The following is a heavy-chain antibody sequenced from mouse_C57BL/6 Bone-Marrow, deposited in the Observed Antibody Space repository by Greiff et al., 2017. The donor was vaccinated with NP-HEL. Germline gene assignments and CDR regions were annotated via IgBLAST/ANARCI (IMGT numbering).Heavy chain of an antibody. CDR2: ISSGGSYT. J-gene: IGHJ4*01. CDR3: ASHPMDY. Sequence: EVQVVESGGDLVKPGGSLKLSCAASGFTFSSYGMSWVRQTPDKRLEWVATISSGGSYTYYPDSVKGRFTISRDNAKNTLYLQMSSLKSEDTAMYYCASHPMDYWGQGTSVTVSS. V-gene: IGHV5-6*01. CDR1: GFTFSSYG.